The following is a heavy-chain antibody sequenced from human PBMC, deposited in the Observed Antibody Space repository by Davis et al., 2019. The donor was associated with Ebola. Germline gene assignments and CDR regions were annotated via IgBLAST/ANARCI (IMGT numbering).Heavy chain of an antibody. CDR3: ARPLGGFRQ. J-gene: IGHJ4*02. D-gene: IGHD1-26*01. Sequence: GGSLRLSCAASGFTFSTYSMSWVRQAPGKGLEWVSSISSDSDYIYYADSAKGRFTISRDNAKNSLYLQMNSLRAEDTAVYYCARPLGGFRQWGQGTLVTVSS. CDR1: GFTFSTYS. V-gene: IGHV3-21*04. CDR2: ISSDSDYI.